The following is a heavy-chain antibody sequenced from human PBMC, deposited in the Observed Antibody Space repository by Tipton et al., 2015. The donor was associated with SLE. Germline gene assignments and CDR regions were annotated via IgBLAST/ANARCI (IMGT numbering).Heavy chain of an antibody. CDR1: GYTFTTYG. CDR2: ISTYNGNT. Sequence: HLVQSGAEVKKPGASVKVSCKASGYTFTTYGISWVRQAPGQGLEGMGWISTYNGNTNYAQKLQGRVTMTSDTTTSTAYMELRSLKSDDTGIYYCARVHVDTAMGVFDFWGQGTLVPVSS. J-gene: IGHJ4*02. V-gene: IGHV1-18*01. D-gene: IGHD5-18*01. CDR3: ARVHVDTAMGVFDF.